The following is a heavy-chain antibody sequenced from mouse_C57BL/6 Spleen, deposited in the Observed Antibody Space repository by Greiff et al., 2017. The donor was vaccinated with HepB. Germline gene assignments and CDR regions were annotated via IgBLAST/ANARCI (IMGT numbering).Heavy chain of an antibody. Sequence: QVQLQQPGAELVKPGASVKVSCKASGYTFTSYWMHWVKQRPGQGLEWIGRIHPSDSDTNYNQKFKGKATSTVDKSSSTAYMQLSSLTSEDSAVYYCAIHYYGSSYSLYWYFDVWGTGTTVTVSS. V-gene: IGHV1-74*01. D-gene: IGHD1-1*01. J-gene: IGHJ1*03. CDR3: AIHYYGSSYSLYWYFDV. CDR1: GYTFTSYW. CDR2: IHPSDSDT.